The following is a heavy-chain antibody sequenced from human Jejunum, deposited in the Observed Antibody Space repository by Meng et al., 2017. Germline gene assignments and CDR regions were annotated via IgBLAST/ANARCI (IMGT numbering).Heavy chain of an antibody. CDR2: VSGSGGSA. Sequence: VQMVGAGGGLVPPGCSLRLSCVASGFTFSDCAMNWVRQTPQKGLEWVSGVSGSGGSAHYADSVKGRFTISRDNSKNTLYLQMNSLRAEDTAIYYCAKEIASRRPFDYWGQGTLVTVSS. CDR1: GFTFSDCA. CDR3: AKEIASRRPFDY. V-gene: IGHV3-23*04. D-gene: IGHD6-6*01. J-gene: IGHJ4*02.